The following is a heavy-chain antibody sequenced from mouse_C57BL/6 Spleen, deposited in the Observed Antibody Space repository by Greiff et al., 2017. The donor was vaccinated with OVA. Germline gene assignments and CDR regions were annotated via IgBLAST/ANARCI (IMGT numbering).Heavy chain of an antibody. J-gene: IGHJ1*03. CDR2: IRSKSNNYAT. D-gene: IGHD2-5*01. Sequence: EVQLVESGGGLVQPKGSLKLSCAASGFSFNTYAMNWVRQAPGKGLEWVARIRSKSNNYATYYADSVKDRFTISRDDSESMLYLQMNNLKTEDTAMYYCVRPHYSNGDWYFDVWGTGTTVTVSS. CDR3: VRPHYSNGDWYFDV. V-gene: IGHV10-1*01. CDR1: GFSFNTYA.